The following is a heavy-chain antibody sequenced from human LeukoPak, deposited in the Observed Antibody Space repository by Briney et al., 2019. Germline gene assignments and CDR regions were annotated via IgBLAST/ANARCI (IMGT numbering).Heavy chain of an antibody. CDR3: ARDGNSGYDSDYYYGMDV. V-gene: IGHV3-30*04. J-gene: IGHJ6*04. Sequence: GGSLRLSCAASGFPFSKFAMYWVRQAPGKGLECVAVIVYYGSNKYYADSVKGRFTISRDNSKDTLYLQMNSLRPEDTAVYYCARDGNSGYDSDYYYGMDVWGKGTSVTVSS. CDR1: GFPFSKFA. D-gene: IGHD5-12*01. CDR2: IVYYGSNK.